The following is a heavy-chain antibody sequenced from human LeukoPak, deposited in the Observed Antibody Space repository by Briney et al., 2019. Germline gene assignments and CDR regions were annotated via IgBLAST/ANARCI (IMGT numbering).Heavy chain of an antibody. D-gene: IGHD1-26*01. Sequence: ASVKVSYKAYGYTFTSYDINWVRQATGQGLEWMGWMNPNSGNTGYAQKFQGRVTMTRNTSISTAYMELSSLRSEDTAVYYCVRRSGSYGAFDIWGQGTMVTVSS. CDR2: MNPNSGNT. J-gene: IGHJ3*02. CDR1: GYTFTSYD. CDR3: VRRSGSYGAFDI. V-gene: IGHV1-8*01.